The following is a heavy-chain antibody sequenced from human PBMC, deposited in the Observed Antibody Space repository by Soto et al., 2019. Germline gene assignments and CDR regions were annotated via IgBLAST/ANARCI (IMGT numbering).Heavy chain of an antibody. CDR3: ARGPLRYFDWLDGMDV. Sequence: AASVKVSCKASGGTFSSYAISWVRQAPGQGLEWMGGIIPIFGTANYAQKFQGRVTITADESTSTAYMELSSLRSEDTAVYYCARGPLRYFDWLDGMDVWGQGTTVTVYS. J-gene: IGHJ6*02. CDR2: IIPIFGTA. CDR1: GGTFSSYA. D-gene: IGHD3-9*01. V-gene: IGHV1-69*13.